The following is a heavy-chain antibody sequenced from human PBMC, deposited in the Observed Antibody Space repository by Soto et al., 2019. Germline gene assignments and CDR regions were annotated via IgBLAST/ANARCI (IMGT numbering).Heavy chain of an antibody. D-gene: IGHD4-17*01. J-gene: IGHJ4*02. CDR2: IYPSDSDT. Sequence: GESLKISCQVSGYTFTIYWIGWVRQMPGKGLEWMGIIYPSDSDTRYSPSFQGQVTISADQSINTAYLQGDSLKASDTAIYYCARPANTVADHFDLWGQGTPVTVSS. V-gene: IGHV5-51*01. CDR3: ARPANTVADHFDL. CDR1: GYTFTIYW.